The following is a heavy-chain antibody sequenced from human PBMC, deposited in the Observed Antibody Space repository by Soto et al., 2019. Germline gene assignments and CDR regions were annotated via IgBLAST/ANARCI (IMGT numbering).Heavy chain of an antibody. CDR1: GGTFSSYA. CDR2: IIPIFGTA. J-gene: IGHJ6*02. D-gene: IGHD2-2*01. CDR3: ARDGVTAGPYYYYGMDV. V-gene: IGHV1-69*13. Sequence: GASVKVSCKASGGTFSSYAISWVRQAPGQGLEWMGGIIPIFGTANYAQKFQGRVTITADESTSTAYMELSSLRSEDTAVYYCARDGVTAGPYYYYGMDVWGQGTTGTVS.